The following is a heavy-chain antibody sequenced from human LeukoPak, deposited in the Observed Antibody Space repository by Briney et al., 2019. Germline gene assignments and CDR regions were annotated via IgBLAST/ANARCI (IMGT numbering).Heavy chain of an antibody. V-gene: IGHV4-30-2*01. D-gene: IGHD1-26*01. CDR3: ARVGSGRFDY. CDR2: IYHSGST. CDR1: GGSISSGGYY. Sequence: SETLSLTCTASGGSISSGGYYWSWIRQPPGKGLEWIGYIYHSGSTYYNPSLKSRVTISVDRSKNQFSLKLSSVTAADTAVYYCARVGSGRFDYWGQGTLVTVSS. J-gene: IGHJ4*02.